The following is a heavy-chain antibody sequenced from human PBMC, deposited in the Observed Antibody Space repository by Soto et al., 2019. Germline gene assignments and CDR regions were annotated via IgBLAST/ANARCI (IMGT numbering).Heavy chain of an antibody. Sequence: ASVKVSCKASGYTFTNYYMHWVRQAPGRGLEWMGTVNPSSGSTTYAQKFQGRVTMTTDTSTSTVYMELTSLTSEDTAIYYCTVSLASFDYWGQGTLVTVSS. CDR2: VNPSSGST. CDR3: TVSLASFDY. V-gene: IGHV1-46*01. CDR1: GYTFTNYY. J-gene: IGHJ4*02.